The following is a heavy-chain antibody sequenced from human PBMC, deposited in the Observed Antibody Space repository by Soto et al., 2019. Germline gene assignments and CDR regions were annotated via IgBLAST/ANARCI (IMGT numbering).Heavy chain of an antibody. V-gene: IGHV1-46*01. Sequence: QVQLLQSGAAVRKPGASVTVSCKASNDSFSSHFSHWVRQAPGEGLEWMGIINPGANSARYSKEFHGRRTLTSDMPSRTVYMQLSNLRSDDTAVYYCAGAASRVSSVVAAYWGQGTLVTVS. D-gene: IGHD2-15*01. CDR3: AGAASRVSSVVAAY. J-gene: IGHJ4*02. CDR2: INPGANSA. CDR1: NDSFSSHF.